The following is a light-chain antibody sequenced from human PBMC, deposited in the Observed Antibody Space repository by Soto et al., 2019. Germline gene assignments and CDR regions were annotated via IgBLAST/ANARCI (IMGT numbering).Light chain of an antibody. CDR3: QQYGSSPTT. CDR1: QSVSSSY. V-gene: IGKV3-20*01. J-gene: IGKJ1*01. Sequence: EIVLTQSPGTLSLSPGERATLSCRASQSVSSSYLDWYQQKPGQAPRLRIYGASSRATGIPDRFSGSGTGTDCTLTISRLEREEFAVYYFQQYGSSPTTCGQGTKGEIK. CDR2: GAS.